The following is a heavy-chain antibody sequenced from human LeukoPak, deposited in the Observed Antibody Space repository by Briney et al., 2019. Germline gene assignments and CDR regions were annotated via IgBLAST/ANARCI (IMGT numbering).Heavy chain of an antibody. Sequence: ASVKVSCKASGYTFTSYYMHWVRQAPGQGLEWMGIINPSGGSTSYARKFQGRVTMTRDTSTSTVYMELSSLRSEDTAVYYCASEQLLAVAGTRDAFDIWGQGTMVTVSS. CDR2: INPSGGST. J-gene: IGHJ3*02. CDR1: GYTFTSYY. V-gene: IGHV1-46*01. D-gene: IGHD6-19*01. CDR3: ASEQLLAVAGTRDAFDI.